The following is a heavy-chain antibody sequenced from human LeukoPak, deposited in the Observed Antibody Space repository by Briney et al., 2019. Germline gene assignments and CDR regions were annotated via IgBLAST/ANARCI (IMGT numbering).Heavy chain of an antibody. CDR3: ARGAAVPQEYWFDP. CDR2: TYYRSKWYN. Sequence: SQTLSLTCAISGDSVSSNSAGWNWIRQSPSRGLEWLGRTYYRSKWYNDYAVSVKSRITINPDTSKNQFSLQLNPVTPEDTAVYYCARGAAVPQEYWFDPWGQGTLVTVSS. CDR1: GDSVSSNSAG. V-gene: IGHV6-1*01. J-gene: IGHJ5*02. D-gene: IGHD6-13*01.